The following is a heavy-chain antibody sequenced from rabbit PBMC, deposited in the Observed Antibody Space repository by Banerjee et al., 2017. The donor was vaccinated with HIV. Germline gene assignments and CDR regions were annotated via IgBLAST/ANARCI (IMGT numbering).Heavy chain of an antibody. D-gene: IGHD2-1*01. Sequence: QEQLEESGGGLVKPEGSLTLTCTASGFDFSSRYYMCWVRQAPGKGLEWIACIYTGSGSAYYASWAKGRFTISKTSSTTVTLQLNSLTAADTASYFCARDHYGDSGWYRGFDLWGQGTLVTVS. CDR2: IYTGSGSA. CDR3: ARDHYGDSGWYRGFDL. V-gene: IGHV1S45*01. CDR1: GFDFSSRYY. J-gene: IGHJ4*01.